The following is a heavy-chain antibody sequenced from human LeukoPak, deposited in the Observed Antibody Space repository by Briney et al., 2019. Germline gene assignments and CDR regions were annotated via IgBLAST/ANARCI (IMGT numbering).Heavy chain of an antibody. CDR2: TYYRSERHN. J-gene: IGHJ4*02. CDR3: ARDLAGFGGYSYGMVDY. V-gene: IGHV6-1*01. Sequence: SQTLSLTCAISGDSVSSNSAAWNWIRQSPSRGLEWLGRTYYRSERHNDCAVSVKSRIIISPDTSKNQFSLQLKSVTPEDTAVYYCARDLAGFGGYSYGMVDYWGQGTLVTVSS. CDR1: GDSVSSNSAA. D-gene: IGHD5-18*01.